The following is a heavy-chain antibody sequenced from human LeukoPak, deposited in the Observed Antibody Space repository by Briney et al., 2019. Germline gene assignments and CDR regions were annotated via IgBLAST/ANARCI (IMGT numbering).Heavy chain of an antibody. V-gene: IGHV7-4-1*02. D-gene: IGHD6-13*01. CDR2: INTNTGNP. CDR3: AREGSSSWPYYYYMDV. J-gene: IGHJ6*03. CDR1: GYTFTSYA. Sequence: ASVKVSCKASGYTFTSYAMNWVRQAPGQGLEWMGWINTNTGNPTYAQGFTGRFVFSLDTSVSTAYLQISSLKAEDTAVYYCAREGSSSWPYYYYMDVWGKGTTVTVSS.